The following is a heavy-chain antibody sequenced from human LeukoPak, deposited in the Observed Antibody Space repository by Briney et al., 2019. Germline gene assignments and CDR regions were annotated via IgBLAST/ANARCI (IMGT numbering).Heavy chain of an antibody. CDR3: AKGDCSTTSCYVSDY. Sequence: GGSVRLSCAASGFTFSSYAMSWVRQAPGKGLEWVSAISGSGGSTNYADSVKGRFTISRDKSKNTLYLQMNSLRAEDAAVYYCAKGDCSTTSCYVSDYWGQGTLVTVSS. CDR1: GFTFSSYA. V-gene: IGHV3-23*01. D-gene: IGHD2-2*01. J-gene: IGHJ4*02. CDR2: ISGSGGST.